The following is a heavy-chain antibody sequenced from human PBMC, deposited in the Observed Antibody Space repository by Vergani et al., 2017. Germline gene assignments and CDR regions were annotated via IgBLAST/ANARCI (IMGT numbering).Heavy chain of an antibody. CDR2: ISYDGDRR. V-gene: IGHV3-30*18. J-gene: IGHJ4*02. Sequence: QVHLVESGGGVVQPGRSLTLSCVASGFSFRGHGMHWVRQAPGKGLEWVAMISYDGDRRDYGDFAKGRFTISRDSSKTVYLQMNSLLVEDTAMYYCAKDQVYSRQWLARRGYFDYWGQGTLVTVSS. D-gene: IGHD6-19*01. CDR1: GFSFRGHG. CDR3: AKDQVYSRQWLARRGYFDY.